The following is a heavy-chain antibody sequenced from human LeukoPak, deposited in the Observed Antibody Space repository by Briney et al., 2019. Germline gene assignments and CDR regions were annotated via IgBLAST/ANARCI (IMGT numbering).Heavy chain of an antibody. Sequence: GGSLRLSCAASGFTFSSYEMNWVRRAPGKGLVWVSRINSDGSSTSYADSVKGRFTISRDNAKNTLYLQMNSLRAEDTAVYYCARDSRPRKYYYDSSGYGDFDYWGQGTLVTVSS. V-gene: IGHV3-74*01. CDR3: ARDSRPRKYYYDSSGYGDFDY. D-gene: IGHD3-22*01. J-gene: IGHJ4*02. CDR2: INSDGSST. CDR1: GFTFSSYE.